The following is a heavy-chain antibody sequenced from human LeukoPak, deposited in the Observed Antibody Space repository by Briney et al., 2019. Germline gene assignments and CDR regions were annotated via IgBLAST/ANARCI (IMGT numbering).Heavy chain of an antibody. CDR1: GYSISSTNW. V-gene: IGHV4-28*06. J-gene: IGHJ4*02. D-gene: IGHD3-22*01. CDR2: IYYTGNN. CDR3: ARDWDSSGYTLWSGGDY. Sequence: SETLSLTCAVSGYSISSTNWWGWIRQPPGKGLEWIGYIYYTGNNNYNPSLKSRVTMSVDTSKNQFSLNLSSVTALDTAVYYCARDWDSSGYTLWSGGDYWGQGTLVTVSS.